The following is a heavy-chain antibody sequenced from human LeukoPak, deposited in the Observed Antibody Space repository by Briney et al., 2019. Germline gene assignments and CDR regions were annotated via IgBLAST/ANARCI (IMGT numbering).Heavy chain of an antibody. CDR1: GFTFSSYS. CDR3: ARVSTVQLLGYFDY. D-gene: IGHD2-2*01. J-gene: IGHJ4*02. V-gene: IGHV3-21*01. CDR2: ISSSSSYI. Sequence: PGGSLRLSCAASGFTFSSYSMNWVRQAPGKGLEWVSSISSSSSYIYYADSVKGRFTISRDNAKNSLYLQMNSLRAEDTAVYYCARVSTVQLLGYFDYWGQGTLVTVSS.